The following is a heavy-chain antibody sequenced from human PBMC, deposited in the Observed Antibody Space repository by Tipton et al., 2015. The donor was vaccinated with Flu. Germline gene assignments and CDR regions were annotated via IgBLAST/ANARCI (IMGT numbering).Heavy chain of an antibody. J-gene: IGHJ4*02. Sequence: GLVKPSETLSLSCAVSRYSIRNGYYWGWVRQPPGRGLEWIGSVYHSGSAYYNQSLRSRVTMSIDTSKNFFFLNLSAVTAADTAVYYCAKHTYYYDSSGFSLDSWGQGTLVIVSS. CDR1: RYSIRNGYY. V-gene: IGHV4-38-2*01. CDR3: AKHTYYYDSSGFSLDS. CDR2: VYHSGSA. D-gene: IGHD3-22*01.